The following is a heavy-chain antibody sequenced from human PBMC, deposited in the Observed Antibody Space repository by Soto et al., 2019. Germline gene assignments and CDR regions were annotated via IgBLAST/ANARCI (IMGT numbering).Heavy chain of an antibody. CDR3: AKDPTRNRYYDSSGYFDY. Sequence: GGSLRLSCAASGFTFSSYAMSWVRQAPGKGLEWVSAISGSGGSTYYADSVKGRFTISRDNSKNTLYLQMNSLRAEDTAVYYCAKDPTRNRYYDSSGYFDYWGQGTLVTVSS. CDR1: GFTFSSYA. V-gene: IGHV3-23*01. D-gene: IGHD3-22*01. J-gene: IGHJ4*02. CDR2: ISGSGGST.